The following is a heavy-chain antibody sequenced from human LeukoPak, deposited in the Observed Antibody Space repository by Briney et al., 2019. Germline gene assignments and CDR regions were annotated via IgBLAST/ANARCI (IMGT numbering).Heavy chain of an antibody. V-gene: IGHV3-21*01. CDR2: ISSSNSYI. J-gene: IGHJ4*02. D-gene: IGHD3-22*01. CDR3: ATLSGYQWDY. Sequence: GGSLRLSCAASGFTFSTYSMNWVRQAPGKGLEWVSSISSSNSYIYYADSMKGRLTISRDNAKNALYLQMNSLRAEDTAVYYCATLSGYQWDYWGQGTLVTVSS. CDR1: GFTFSTYS.